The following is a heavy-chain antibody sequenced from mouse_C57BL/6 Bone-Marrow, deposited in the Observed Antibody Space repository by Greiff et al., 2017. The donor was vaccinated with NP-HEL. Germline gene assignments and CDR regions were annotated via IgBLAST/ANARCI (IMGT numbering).Heavy chain of an antibody. J-gene: IGHJ3*01. Sequence: QVQLQQPGAELVRPGSSVKLSCKASGYTFTSYWMDWVKQRPGQGLEWIGNIYPSDSETHYNQQFKDKATLTVDKSSSTAYMQLSSLTSEDSAVYYCARHYYGSSPWFAYWGQGTLVTVSA. V-gene: IGHV1-61*01. CDR1: GYTFTSYW. CDR2: IYPSDSET. D-gene: IGHD1-1*01. CDR3: ARHYYGSSPWFAY.